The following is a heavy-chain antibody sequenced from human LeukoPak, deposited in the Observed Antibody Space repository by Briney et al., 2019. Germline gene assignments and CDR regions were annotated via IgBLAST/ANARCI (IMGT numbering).Heavy chain of an antibody. D-gene: IGHD2-15*01. Sequence: SVKVSCKASGGTFSSYAISWVRQAPGQGPEWMGGIIPIFGTANYAQKFQGRVTITTDESTSTAYMELSSLRSEDTAVYYCGVGGSNFFDYAFDIWGQGTMVIVSS. CDR2: IIPIFGTA. J-gene: IGHJ3*02. CDR3: GVGGSNFFDYAFDI. V-gene: IGHV1-69*05. CDR1: GGTFSSYA.